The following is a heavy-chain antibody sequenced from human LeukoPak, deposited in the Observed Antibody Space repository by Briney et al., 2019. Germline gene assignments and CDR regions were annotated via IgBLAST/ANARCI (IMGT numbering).Heavy chain of an antibody. CDR1: GFPFNDYS. Sequence: PGGSLRLSCAASGFPFNDYSMNWVRQAPGKGLEWMSYIGNSSGNTKYADSVKGRFTISGDNAKNSLYLQMNNLRVEDTAVYYCARDHNYAFDNWGQGTLVTVSS. D-gene: IGHD1-1*01. CDR2: IGNSSGNT. CDR3: ARDHNYAFDN. J-gene: IGHJ4*02. V-gene: IGHV3-48*04.